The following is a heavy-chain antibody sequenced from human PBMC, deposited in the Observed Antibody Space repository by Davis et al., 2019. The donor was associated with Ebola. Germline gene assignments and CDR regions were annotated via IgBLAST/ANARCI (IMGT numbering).Heavy chain of an antibody. Sequence: PSETLSLTCAVYGGSFSGYYWSWIRQAPGEGLEWIGDINNSGSTNYNPSLKSRVTISVDTSKNQFSLKLTSMTAADTAIYYCARKMGAVAGTSGYFDYWGQGTLVTVSS. J-gene: IGHJ4*02. V-gene: IGHV4-34*01. CDR1: GGSFSGYY. D-gene: IGHD6-19*01. CDR2: INNSGST. CDR3: ARKMGAVAGTSGYFDY.